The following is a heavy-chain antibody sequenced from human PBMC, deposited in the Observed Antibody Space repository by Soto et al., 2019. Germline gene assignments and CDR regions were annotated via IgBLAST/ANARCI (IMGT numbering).Heavy chain of an antibody. V-gene: IGHV3-23*01. Sequence: EVQLLESGGGLVQPGGSLRLSCAASGFTFSSYAMSCVRQAPGKGLEWVSGISGSGGSKYSADSVKGRFTISRDTSKNTLYLLMNSLSADDTAVYYCAKVSSSIWSDAFDIWGRGTMVTVSS. CDR3: AKVSSSIWSDAFDI. CDR2: ISGSGGSK. J-gene: IGHJ3*02. CDR1: GFTFSSYA. D-gene: IGHD6-13*01.